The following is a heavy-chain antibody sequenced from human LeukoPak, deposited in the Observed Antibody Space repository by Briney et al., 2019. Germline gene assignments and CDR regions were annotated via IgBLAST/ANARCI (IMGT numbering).Heavy chain of an antibody. CDR2: IGPTGTDT. D-gene: IGHD3-3*02. CDR3: ATESIGRHYDY. V-gene: IGHV3-21*01. J-gene: IGHJ4*02. CDR1: GFSFSSYG. Sequence: GGSLRLSCAASGFSFSSYGFNWVCQAPGKGLEWVSSIGPTGTDTYHADSVKGRFTISRDNAKNSLYLQMDSLRAEDTAVYYCATESIGRHYDYWGQGTLLTVSS.